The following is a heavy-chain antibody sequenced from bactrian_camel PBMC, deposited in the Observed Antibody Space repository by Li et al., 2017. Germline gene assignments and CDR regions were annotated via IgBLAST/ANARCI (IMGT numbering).Heavy chain of an antibody. V-gene: IGHV3S44*01. CDR2: IGGDGST. D-gene: IGHD4*01. Sequence: VQLVESGGGSVQAGGSLRLSCAASGYTSSSRYCLGWFRQSPGKEREGVAGIGGDGSTRYADSVKGRFTISRDNDKNTLYLEMNSLKPDDTAMYYCASDFSGARFFSCARERRAYPYWGQGTQVTVS. CDR3: ASDFSGARFFSCARERRAYPY. CDR1: GYTSSSRYC. J-gene: IGHJ4*01.